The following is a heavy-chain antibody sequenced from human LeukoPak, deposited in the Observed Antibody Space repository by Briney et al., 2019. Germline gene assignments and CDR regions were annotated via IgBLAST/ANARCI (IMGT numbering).Heavy chain of an antibody. Sequence: GGSLRLSCAASGFTFSSYAMSWVRQAPGKGLEWISAISGSGGSTYYADSVKGRFTISRDNSKNTLYLQMNSLRAEDTAVYYCAKGLDTAVAKGIDAFDIWGQGTMVTVSS. CDR3: AKGLDTAVAKGIDAFDI. CDR2: ISGSGGST. J-gene: IGHJ3*02. V-gene: IGHV3-23*01. D-gene: IGHD5-18*01. CDR1: GFTFSSYA.